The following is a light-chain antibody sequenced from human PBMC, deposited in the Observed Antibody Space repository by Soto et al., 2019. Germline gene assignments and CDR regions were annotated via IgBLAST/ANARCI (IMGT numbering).Light chain of an antibody. CDR1: QSVSSSY. J-gene: IGKJ4*01. Sequence: EIVLTQSPGTLSLSPGERATLSCRAIQSVSSSYLAWYQQKPGQAPRLLIYGASSRATGIPDRFSGSGSGTDFTLTISRLEPEDFAVYYCQQYSSSPGLTFGGGTKVEIK. CDR2: GAS. V-gene: IGKV3-20*01. CDR3: QQYSSSPGLT.